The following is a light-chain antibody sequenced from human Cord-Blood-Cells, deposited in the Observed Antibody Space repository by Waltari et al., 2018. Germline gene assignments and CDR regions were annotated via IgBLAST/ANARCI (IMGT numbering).Light chain of an antibody. CDR2: DAC. V-gene: IGKV3-11*01. CDR1: QSVSSY. Sequence: EIVLTQSPATLSLSPGERATLSCRASQSVSSYLAWYQQKPGQAPRLLIYDACNRATGIPARCSGRGSGTDSTLTISSLEPEDFADYCCQQRSNWPFTFGRGTKVEIK. J-gene: IGKJ4*01. CDR3: QQRSNWPFT.